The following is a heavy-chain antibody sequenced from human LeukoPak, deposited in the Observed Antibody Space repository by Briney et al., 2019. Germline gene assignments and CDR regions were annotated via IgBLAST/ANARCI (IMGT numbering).Heavy chain of an antibody. Sequence: PGGSLRLSCAASGFTFRNHGMHWVRQAPGKGLEWVAVIWYDGSDKYYADSVKGRFTISRDNSKNTLFLQMSSLTPEDTAVYYCAKEHGGFQGFDLWGQGTLVTVSS. CDR2: IWYDGSDK. CDR3: AKEHGGFQGFDL. CDR1: GFTFRNHG. V-gene: IGHV3-30*02. J-gene: IGHJ4*02. D-gene: IGHD4-23*01.